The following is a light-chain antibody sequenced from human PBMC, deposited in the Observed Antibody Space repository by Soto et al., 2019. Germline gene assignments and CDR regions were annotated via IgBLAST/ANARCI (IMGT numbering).Light chain of an antibody. V-gene: IGLV2-14*03. CDR1: INVIGGYNY. Sequence: QSALTQPASVSGSPGQSITISCTGTINVIGGYNYVSWYQQHPGKVPKLLIYDVSNRPSGVSGRFSGSKSGNTASLTIAGLQADDEADYHCSSYTRSDTLIFGGGTKLTVL. J-gene: IGLJ2*01. CDR3: SSYTRSDTLI. CDR2: DVS.